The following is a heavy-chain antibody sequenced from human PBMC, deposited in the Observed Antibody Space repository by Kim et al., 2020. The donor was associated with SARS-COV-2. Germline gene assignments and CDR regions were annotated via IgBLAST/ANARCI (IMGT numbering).Heavy chain of an antibody. J-gene: IGHJ5*02. CDR3: ARDPWVISATYEVGWFDP. V-gene: IGHV3-7*01. CDR2: IKQDGSEK. CDR1: GFSFSSHW. D-gene: IGHD2-15*01. Sequence: GGSLRLSCAASGFSFSSHWMSWVRQAPGKGLEWVANIKQDGSEKYYVDSVKGRFTISRDNAKNLVYLQMSSLRADDTAVYYCARDPWVISATYEVGWFDPWGQGPLVTVSS.